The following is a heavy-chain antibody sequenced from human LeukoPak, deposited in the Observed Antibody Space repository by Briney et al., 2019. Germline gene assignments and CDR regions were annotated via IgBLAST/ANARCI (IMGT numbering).Heavy chain of an antibody. J-gene: IGHJ4*02. Sequence: PSETLSLTCIVSGYSINSGYHWGWIRQPPGKGLEWIGSIYHSGSTYYNPSLKSRVTISIDTSKNQFSLKLSPVTAADTAVYYCARHYPYDTSGDGTYYFDYWGQGTLVTVSS. D-gene: IGHD3-22*01. CDR3: ARHYPYDTSGDGTYYFDY. CDR1: GYSINSGYH. CDR2: IYHSGST. V-gene: IGHV4-38-2*02.